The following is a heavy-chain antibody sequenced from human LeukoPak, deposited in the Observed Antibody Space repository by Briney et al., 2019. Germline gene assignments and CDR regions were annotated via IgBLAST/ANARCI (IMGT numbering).Heavy chain of an antibody. Sequence: GGSLRLSCAASGFTFSNYAVSWVRQAPGKGLEWVAAITGSGGNTYYADSVKGRFTISRDNSKNTVFLQMNSLRAEDTAVYYCAKWGDYDVLTGYYVSDYWGQGTLVTVSP. D-gene: IGHD3-9*01. CDR1: GFTFSNYA. V-gene: IGHV3-23*01. J-gene: IGHJ4*02. CDR2: ITGSGGNT. CDR3: AKWGDYDVLTGYYVSDY.